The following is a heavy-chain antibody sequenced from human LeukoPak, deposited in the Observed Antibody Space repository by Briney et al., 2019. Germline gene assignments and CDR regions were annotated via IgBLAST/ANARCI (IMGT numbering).Heavy chain of an antibody. D-gene: IGHD5-24*01. CDR2: IYYTGST. Sequence: SETLSLTCTVSGGSISSYYWSWIRQPPGKGLEWIGCIYYTGSTNYNPSLKSRVTISVDTSKNQFSLKLSSVTAADTAVYYCARVISAYGYNYIYYFDYWGQGTLVTVSS. J-gene: IGHJ4*02. CDR1: GGSISSYY. CDR3: ARVISAYGYNYIYYFDY. V-gene: IGHV4-59*01.